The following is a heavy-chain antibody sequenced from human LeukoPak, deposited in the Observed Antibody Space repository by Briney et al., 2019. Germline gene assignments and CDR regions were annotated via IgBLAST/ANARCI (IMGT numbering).Heavy chain of an antibody. Sequence: PGGSLRLSCAASGFTFSDYYMSWIRQAPGKGLEWVSYISSSGSTIYYADSVKGRFTISRDNSKNTLYLQMNSLRAEDTAVYYCARGAYYYDSSGYLFDYWGQGTLVTVSS. CDR1: GFTFSDYY. V-gene: IGHV3-11*04. J-gene: IGHJ4*02. CDR3: ARGAYYYDSSGYLFDY. D-gene: IGHD3-22*01. CDR2: ISSSGSTI.